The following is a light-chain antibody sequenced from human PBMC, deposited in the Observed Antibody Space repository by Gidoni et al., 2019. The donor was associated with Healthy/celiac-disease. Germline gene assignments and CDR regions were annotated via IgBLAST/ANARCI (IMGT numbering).Light chain of an antibody. V-gene: IGLV3-9*01. J-gene: IGLJ1*01. CDR1: NIGSKN. CDR3: QVWDSSTGV. Sequence: SYELTQPLSVSVALGQTARITCGGKNIGSKNVHWYQQKPGQAPVLVIYRDSNRPSGIPERFSGSNSGNTATLTISRAQAGDEADYYCQVWDSSTGVFGTGTKVTVL. CDR2: RDS.